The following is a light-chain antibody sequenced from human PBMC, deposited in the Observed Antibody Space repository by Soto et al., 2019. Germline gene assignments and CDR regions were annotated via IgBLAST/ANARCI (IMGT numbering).Light chain of an antibody. Sequence: QSALTQPASVSWSHGQSITISCTGTSSDVGGYNYVSWYQQHSGKTPKLMIYEVTNRPSVVSDRFSGSKSGNKASLTISGLQAEDEANYYCSSYSSGSTLVIFGGGTQLTVL. J-gene: IGLJ2*01. V-gene: IGLV2-14*03. CDR3: SSYSSGSTLVI. CDR2: EVT. CDR1: SSDVGGYNY.